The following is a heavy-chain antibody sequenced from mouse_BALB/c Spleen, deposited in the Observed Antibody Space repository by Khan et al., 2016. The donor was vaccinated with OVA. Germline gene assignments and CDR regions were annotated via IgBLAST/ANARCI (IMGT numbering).Heavy chain of an antibody. CDR3: AREEALYHLDH. D-gene: IGHD3-2*02. CDR1: GYIFTSYW. CDR2: IYPGTDNS. J-gene: IGHJ2*01. V-gene: IGHV1-76*01. Sequence: QVQLKQSGAELVRPGASVKLSCKTSGYIFTSYWIHWVKQRSGQGLEWIARIYPGTDNSYYNEKFKDKATLTADKSSSTAYMQLSSLKSEDSDGYVCAREEALYHLDHWGQGTTLTVSS.